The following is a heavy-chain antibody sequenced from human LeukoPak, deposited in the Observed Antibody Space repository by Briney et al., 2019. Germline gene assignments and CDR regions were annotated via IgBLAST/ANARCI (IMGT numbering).Heavy chain of an antibody. V-gene: IGHV3-30*03. CDR1: GFTFNSYG. CDR3: ARVVGEAAGPLDY. J-gene: IGHJ4*02. D-gene: IGHD6-13*01. CDR2: ISYDGSNK. Sequence: PGGSLRLSCAASGFTFNSYGMHWVRQAPGKGLEWVAVISYDGSNKYYADSVKGRFTISRDNSKNTLYLQMNSLRAEDTAVYYCARVVGEAAGPLDYWGQGTLVTVSS.